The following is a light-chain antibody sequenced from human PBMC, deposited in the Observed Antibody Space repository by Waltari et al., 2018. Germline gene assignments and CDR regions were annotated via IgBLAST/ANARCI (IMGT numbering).Light chain of an antibody. CDR3: QVWDSSTALYV. CDR1: IGSNY. Sequence: SLELTQPISVSVALGQTATISCGETIGSNYVHWYQQKPGRAPVLVIYRDDNRPSGISERFSGSNSGKTATLTISRAQAGDEAEYYCQVWDSSTALYVFGTGTKVTVL. V-gene: IGLV3-9*01. J-gene: IGLJ1*01. CDR2: RDD.